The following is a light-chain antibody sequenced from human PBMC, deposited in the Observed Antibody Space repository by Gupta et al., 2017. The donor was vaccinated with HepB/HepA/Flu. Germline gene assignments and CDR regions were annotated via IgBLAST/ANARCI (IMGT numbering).Light chain of an antibody. V-gene: IGLV1-44*01. CDR2: SHN. CDR1: SSNIGSNS. CDR3: AAWDDSLSALV. J-gene: IGLJ3*02. Sequence: QSVVTQPPSASGTPGQRVTISCSGSSSNIGSNSVNWYQKFPGTAPKLLIYSHNQRPSGVPDRFSGSKSGTSASLAISGLQSEDEADYYCAAWDDSLSALVFGGGTTLTVL.